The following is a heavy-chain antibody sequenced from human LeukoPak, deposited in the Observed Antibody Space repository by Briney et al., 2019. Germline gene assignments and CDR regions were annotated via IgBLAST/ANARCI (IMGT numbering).Heavy chain of an antibody. CDR3: ASPPYCSSTSCSDY. J-gene: IGHJ4*02. D-gene: IGHD2-2*01. V-gene: IGHV4-38-2*01. CDR1: GYSISSGYY. Sequence: PETLSLTCAVSGYSISSGYYWGWIRQPPGKGLEWIGSIYHSGSTYYNPSLKSRVTISVDTSKNQFSLKLSSVTAADTAVYYCASPPYCSSTSCSDYWGQGTLVTVSS. CDR2: IYHSGST.